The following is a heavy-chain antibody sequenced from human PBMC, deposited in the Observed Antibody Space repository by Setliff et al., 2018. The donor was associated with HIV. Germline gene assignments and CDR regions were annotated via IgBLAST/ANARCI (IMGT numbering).Heavy chain of an antibody. CDR3: VPETNTFVY. V-gene: IGHV3-7*03. D-gene: IGHD2-8*01. Sequence: LRLSCAASGFTFSAYSMSWVRQAPEKGLEWVANIKQDGGETYYLGSVKGRFTISRDNAKNSLYLQMTDMRAEDTALYYCVPETNTFVYWGPGTLVTVSS. CDR1: GFTFSAYS. CDR2: IKQDGGET. J-gene: IGHJ4*02.